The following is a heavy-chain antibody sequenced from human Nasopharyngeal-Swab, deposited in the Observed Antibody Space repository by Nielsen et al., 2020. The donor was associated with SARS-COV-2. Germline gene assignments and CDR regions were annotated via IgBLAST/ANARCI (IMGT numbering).Heavy chain of an antibody. CDR2: IVGSGDNSGSGGST. CDR1: GYSLRTYG. Sequence: GGSLRLSCVASGYSLRTYGMSWVRQAPGKGLEWAAAIVGSGDNSGSGGSTYYADSVKGRFTISRDNSKNTLSLQMNSLRAEDTAVYYCAKDLRGPYFFWGQGTLVTVSS. D-gene: IGHD2/OR15-2a*01. CDR3: AKDLRGPYFF. V-gene: IGHV3-23*01. J-gene: IGHJ4*02.